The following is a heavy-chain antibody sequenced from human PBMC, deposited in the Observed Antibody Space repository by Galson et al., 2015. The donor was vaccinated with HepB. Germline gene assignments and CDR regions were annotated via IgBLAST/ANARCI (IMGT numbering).Heavy chain of an antibody. CDR3: AKDRSRIQLWLLNY. Sequence: SLRLSCAASRFTFDDYAMHWVRQAPGKGLEWVSGISWNSGSIGYADSVKGRFTISRDNAKNSLYLQMNSLRAEDTALYYCAKDRSRIQLWLLNYWGQGTLVTVSS. CDR1: RFTFDDYA. D-gene: IGHD5-18*01. J-gene: IGHJ4*02. V-gene: IGHV3-9*01. CDR2: ISWNSGSI.